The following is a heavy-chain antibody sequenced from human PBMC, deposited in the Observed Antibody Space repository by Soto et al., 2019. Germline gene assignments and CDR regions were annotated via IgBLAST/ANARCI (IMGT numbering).Heavy chain of an antibody. V-gene: IGHV1-46*01. CDR1: GYTFTSYY. CDR3: ARDGTSRDYYDSSGYYYVFDY. D-gene: IGHD3-22*01. CDR2: INPSGGST. Sequence: ASVKVSCKASGYTFTSYYMHWVRQAPGQGLEWMGIINPSGGSTSYAQKFQGRVTMTRDTSTSTVYMELSSLRSEDTAVYYCARDGTSRDYYDSSGYYYVFDYWGQGSLVTVSS. J-gene: IGHJ4*02.